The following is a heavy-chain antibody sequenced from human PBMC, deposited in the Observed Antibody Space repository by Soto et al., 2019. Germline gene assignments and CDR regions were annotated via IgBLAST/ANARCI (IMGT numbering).Heavy chain of an antibody. CDR3: GGGLYFFDY. J-gene: IGHJ4*02. D-gene: IGHD5-12*01. CDR2: ISHDGRNK. CDR1: GFTFSNYG. Sequence: QVQVVESGGGVVQPGGSLRLSCEASGFTFSNYGMHWFRQAPGKGLEWVSVISHDGRNKYYADSVKGRFTISRDNSKNTLYMKMNSLTAEDTAVYYCGGGLYFFDYCGQGTLVTVSS. V-gene: IGHV3-30*03.